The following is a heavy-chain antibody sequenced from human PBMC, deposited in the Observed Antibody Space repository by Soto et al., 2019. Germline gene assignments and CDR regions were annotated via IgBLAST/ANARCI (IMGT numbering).Heavy chain of an antibody. CDR3: ARQGGRYGRRGWFDP. D-gene: IGHD1-1*01. CDR1: GGSFSDYY. V-gene: IGHV4-34*01. CDR2: INHSGST. J-gene: IGHJ5*02. Sequence: QVQLQQWGAGLLKPSETLSLTCAVYGGSFSDYYWSWIRQPPGKGLEWIGEINHSGSTNYNPSLKSRVTISVDTSKNQFSLKLSSVTAADTAVYYCARQGGRYGRRGWFDPWGQGTLVTVSS.